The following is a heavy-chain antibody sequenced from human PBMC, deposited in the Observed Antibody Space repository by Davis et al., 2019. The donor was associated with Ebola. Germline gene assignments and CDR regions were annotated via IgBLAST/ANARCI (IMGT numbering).Heavy chain of an antibody. CDR1: GFTFSSYG. V-gene: IGHV3-30*03. CDR3: ASLGDLWFGELLYSSDAFDI. CDR2: ISYDGSNK. Sequence: GESLKISCAASGFTFSSYGMHWVRQAPGKGLEGVAVISYDGSNKYYADSVKGRFTISRDNSKNTLYLQMNSLRAEDTAVYYCASLGDLWFGELLYSSDAFDIWGQGTMVTVSS. D-gene: IGHD3-10*01. J-gene: IGHJ3*02.